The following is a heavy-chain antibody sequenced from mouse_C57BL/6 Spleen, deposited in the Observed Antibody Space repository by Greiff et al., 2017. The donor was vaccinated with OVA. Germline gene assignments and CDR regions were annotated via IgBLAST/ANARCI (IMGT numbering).Heavy chain of an antibody. Sequence: QVQLQQPGAELVMPGASVKLSCKASGYTFTSYWMHWVKQRPGQGLEWIGEIDPSDSYTNYNQKFKGKSTLTVDKSSSTAYMQLSSLTSEDSAVYYCARGKWDGDYWGQGTTLTVSS. CDR1: GYTFTSYW. D-gene: IGHD1-3*01. CDR3: ARGKWDGDY. J-gene: IGHJ2*01. CDR2: IDPSDSYT. V-gene: IGHV1-69*01.